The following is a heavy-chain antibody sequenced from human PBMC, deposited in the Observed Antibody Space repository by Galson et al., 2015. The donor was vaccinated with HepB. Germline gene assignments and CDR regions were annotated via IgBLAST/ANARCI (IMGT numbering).Heavy chain of an antibody. J-gene: IGHJ6*02. V-gene: IGHV1-69*13. CDR1: GDTFSHYA. CDR3: ARADYWNGDRYFYNGMDV. D-gene: IGHD3/OR15-3a*01. Sequence: SVKVSCKASGDTFSHYAINRVRQAPGQGLEWMGEIIPIFGTANYAQTFQGRVTITADESTSTSYMELTSLRSEDTAVYYCARADYWNGDRYFYNGMDVRGQGTTVTVSS. CDR2: IIPIFGTA.